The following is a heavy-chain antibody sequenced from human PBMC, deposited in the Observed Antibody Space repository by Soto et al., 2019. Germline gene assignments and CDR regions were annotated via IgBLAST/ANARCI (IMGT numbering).Heavy chain of an antibody. CDR2: INHSGST. V-gene: IGHV4-34*01. D-gene: IGHD5-12*01. Sequence: SETLSLTCAVYGGSFSGYYWSWIRQPPGKGLEWIGEINHSGSTNYNPSLKSRVTISVDTSKNQFSLKLSSVTAADTAVYYCGRMGHIVATIWFDYWGQGTLETVSS. CDR3: GRMGHIVATIWFDY. J-gene: IGHJ4*02. CDR1: GGSFSGYY.